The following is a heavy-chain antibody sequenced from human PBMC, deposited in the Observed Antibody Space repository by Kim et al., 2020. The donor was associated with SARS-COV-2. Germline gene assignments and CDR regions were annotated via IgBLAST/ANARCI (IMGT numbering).Heavy chain of an antibody. Sequence: SETLSLTCTVSGGPISDAFYYWGWIRQPPGKGLEWLGSIFFDGRTFYKPPLEGRLALSVDTAKNQFSLRLASMTAADAAVSFCVRQRGPNGPFEVWG. CDR3: VRQRGPNGPFEV. J-gene: IGHJ3*01. CDR2: IFFDGRT. V-gene: IGHV4-39*07. CDR1: GGPISDAFYY. D-gene: IGHD6-25*01.